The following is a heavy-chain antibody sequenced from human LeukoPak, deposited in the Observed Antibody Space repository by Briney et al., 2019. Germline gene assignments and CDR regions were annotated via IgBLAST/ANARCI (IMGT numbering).Heavy chain of an antibody. J-gene: IGHJ4*02. CDR3: AKDGTIDCSSTSCYGPLDY. Sequence: PGGSLRLSCAASGFTFDDYAMHWVRQAPGKGLEWVSLISWDGGSTYYADSVKGRFTISRDNSKNSLYLQMNSLRAEDTALYYCAKDGTIDCSSTSCYGPLDYWGQGTLVTASS. CDR1: GFTFDDYA. CDR2: ISWDGGST. D-gene: IGHD2-2*01. V-gene: IGHV3-43D*03.